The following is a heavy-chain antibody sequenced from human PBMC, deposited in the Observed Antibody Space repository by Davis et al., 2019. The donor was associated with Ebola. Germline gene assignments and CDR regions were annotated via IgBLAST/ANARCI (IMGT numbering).Heavy chain of an antibody. D-gene: IGHD2-15*01. CDR1: GFTVSSNY. CDR2: IYSGGST. Sequence: GESLKIFCAASGFTVSSNYMSWVRQAPGKGLEWVSVIYSGGSTYYADSVKGRFTISRDNSKNMLYLQMNSLRAEDTAVYYCARGGYCSGGSCYSNPDAEYFQHWGQGTLVTVSS. CDR3: ARGGYCSGGSCYSNPDAEYFQH. V-gene: IGHV3-53*01. J-gene: IGHJ1*01.